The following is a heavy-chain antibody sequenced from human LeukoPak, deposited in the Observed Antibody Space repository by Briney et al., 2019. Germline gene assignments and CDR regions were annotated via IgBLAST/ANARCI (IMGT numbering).Heavy chain of an antibody. D-gene: IGHD1-26*01. Sequence: PSETLSLTCTVSGGSISSYYWSWIRQPAGKGLEWTGRIYTSGSTNYNPSLKSRVTMSVDTSKNQFSLKLSSVTAADTAVYYCARDWSGGDYYYYYYMDVWGKGTTVTVSS. V-gene: IGHV4-4*07. CDR3: ARDWSGGDYYYYYYMDV. CDR2: IYTSGST. CDR1: GGSISSYY. J-gene: IGHJ6*03.